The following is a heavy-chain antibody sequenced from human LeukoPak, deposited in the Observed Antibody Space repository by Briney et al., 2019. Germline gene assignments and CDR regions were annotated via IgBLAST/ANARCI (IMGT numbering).Heavy chain of an antibody. Sequence: SETLSLTCTVYGGSISSGSYFWSWIRQPAGKGLEWIGRIYTSGSTNYSPSLKSRVTISVDTSRNQFSLNLTSVTAADTAMYYCAREQWAYRSYYASSGYHDYWGQGTLVTVSS. V-gene: IGHV4-61*02. CDR2: IYTSGST. J-gene: IGHJ4*02. D-gene: IGHD3-22*01. CDR1: GGSISSGSYF. CDR3: AREQWAYRSYYASSGYHDY.